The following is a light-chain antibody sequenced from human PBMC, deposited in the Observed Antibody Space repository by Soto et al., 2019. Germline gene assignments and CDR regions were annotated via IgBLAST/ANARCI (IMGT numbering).Light chain of an antibody. CDR3: VLYMGRGIWV. Sequence: QAVVTQEPSFSVSPGRTVTLTSGLSSGSVSTSYYPSWYQQTPGQAPRTLIYSTNTRSSGVPDRFSGSILGNKAALTITGAQADDESDYYCVLYMGRGIWVFGGGTKVTVL. CDR2: STN. CDR1: SGSVSTSYY. V-gene: IGLV8-61*01. J-gene: IGLJ3*02.